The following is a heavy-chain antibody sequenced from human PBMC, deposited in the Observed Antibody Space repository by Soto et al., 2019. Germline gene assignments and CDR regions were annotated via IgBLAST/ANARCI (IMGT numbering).Heavy chain of an antibody. CDR2: IYPGDSDS. J-gene: IGHJ5*02. CDR3: ARHGFYGDFASNYFDP. Sequence: GEPLKISCEGFGYNFATYWIAWVRPMPGKGLEYMGIIYPGDSDSRYSPSFQGQVTFSADKSISTAYLQWSSLKASDTAMYYCARHGFYGDFASNYFDPWGQGTLVPVS. D-gene: IGHD4-17*01. CDR1: GYNFATYW. V-gene: IGHV5-51*01.